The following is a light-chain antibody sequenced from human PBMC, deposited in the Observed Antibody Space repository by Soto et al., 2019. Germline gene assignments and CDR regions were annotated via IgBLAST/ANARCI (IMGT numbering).Light chain of an antibody. CDR1: QGISSS. J-gene: IGKJ4*01. Sequence: DLQLTQSPSFLSASVEDRVTITCRASQGISSSLAWYQQKPGKAPKLLIYGASTLQSGVPSRFRGSGSGTEFTLTISSLQPEDFATYYCQQLNSYPLTFGGGTKVEIK. CDR3: QQLNSYPLT. V-gene: IGKV1-9*01. CDR2: GAS.